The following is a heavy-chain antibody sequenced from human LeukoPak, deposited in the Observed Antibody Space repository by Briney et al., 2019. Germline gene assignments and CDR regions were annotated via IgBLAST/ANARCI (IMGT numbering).Heavy chain of an antibody. D-gene: IGHD1-26*01. CDR2: ISWDGGST. CDR1: GFTFDDYT. CDR3: ATTSVGPHSTNLAY. Sequence: GGSLRPSCAASGFTFDDYTMHWVRQAPGKGLEGVSLISWDGGSTYYADSVKGRFTISRDNSKNSLYLQMNSRRTEDTALYYCATTSVGPHSTNLAYWGQGPLVTVSS. J-gene: IGHJ1*01. V-gene: IGHV3-43*01.